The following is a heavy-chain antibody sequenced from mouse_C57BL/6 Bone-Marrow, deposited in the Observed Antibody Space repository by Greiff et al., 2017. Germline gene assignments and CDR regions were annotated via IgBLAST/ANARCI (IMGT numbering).Heavy chain of an antibody. CDR3: ARHHAGFAY. Sequence: EVQVVESGGDLVKPGGSLKLSCAASGFTFSSYGMSWVRQTPDKRLEWVATISSGGSYTYYPDSVKGRFIIARDNAKNTLYLQMSSLKSEDTAMYYCARHHAGFAYWGQGTLVTVSA. J-gene: IGHJ3*01. CDR2: ISSGGSYT. V-gene: IGHV5-6*01. CDR1: GFTFSSYG.